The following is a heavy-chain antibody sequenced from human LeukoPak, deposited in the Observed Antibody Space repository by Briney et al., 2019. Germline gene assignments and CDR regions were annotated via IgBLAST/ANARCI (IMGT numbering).Heavy chain of an antibody. D-gene: IGHD4-11*01. J-gene: IGHJ6*02. Sequence: GGSLRLSCAASGFTFSRYWMHWVRQAPGKGLVWVSRINSDGSSTIYADSVKGRFTISRDNAENTLNLQMNSLRAEDTAVYYCARDWSSKYPYYYGMDVWGQGTTVTVSS. CDR3: ARDWSSKYPYYYGMDV. CDR1: GFTFSRYW. CDR2: INSDGSST. V-gene: IGHV3-74*01.